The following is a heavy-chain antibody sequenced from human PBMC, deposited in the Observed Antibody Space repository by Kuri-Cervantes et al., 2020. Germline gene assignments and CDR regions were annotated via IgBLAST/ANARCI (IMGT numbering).Heavy chain of an antibody. Sequence: SETLSLTCTVSGGSISSSSYYWGWIRQPPGKGLEWIGSIYYSGSTYYNPSLKSRVTISVDTSKNQFSLKLSSVTAADTAVYYCARRPLGSIWATGNGAFDIWGQGTMVTVSS. J-gene: IGHJ3*02. CDR2: IYYSGST. V-gene: IGHV4-39*01. D-gene: IGHD1-14*01. CDR3: ARRPLGSIWATGNGAFDI. CDR1: GGSISSSSYY.